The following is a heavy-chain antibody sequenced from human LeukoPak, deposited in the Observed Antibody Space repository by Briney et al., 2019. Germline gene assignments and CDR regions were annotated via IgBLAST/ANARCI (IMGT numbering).Heavy chain of an antibody. CDR1: GYTFTGYY. D-gene: IGHD3-16*01. V-gene: IGHV1-2*06. CDR3: ARGGDPAPPHHAFDI. J-gene: IGHJ3*02. CDR2: INPNSGGT. Sequence: ASVKVSCKASGYTFTGYYMHWVRQAPGQGLEWMGRINPNSGGTNSAQKFRGRVTMTRDTSISTAYMELSRLRSDDTAVYYRARGGDPAPPHHAFDIWGQGTMVTVSS.